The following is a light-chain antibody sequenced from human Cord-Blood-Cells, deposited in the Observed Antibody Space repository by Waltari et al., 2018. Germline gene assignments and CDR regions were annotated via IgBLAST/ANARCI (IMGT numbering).Light chain of an antibody. CDR3: QQYDNLPPGT. CDR2: DAS. CDR1: QDISNY. V-gene: IGKV1-33*01. J-gene: IGKJ2*01. Sequence: DIQMTQSPSSLPASVGDRVTITCQASQDISNYLNWYQQKPGNAPKFLIYDASNLETGVPSRFSGSGSETDYTFTISSLQPEDIATYYCQQYDNLPPGTFGQGTKLEIK.